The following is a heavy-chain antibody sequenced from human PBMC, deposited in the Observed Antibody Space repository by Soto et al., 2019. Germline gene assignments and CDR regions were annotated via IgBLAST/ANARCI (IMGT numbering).Heavy chain of an antibody. D-gene: IGHD6-13*01. CDR3: ARQAGTAAGQWSYYYGMDV. CDR2: ISAYNGNT. Sequence: ASVKVSCKASGYTFTSYGISWVRQAPGQGLEWMGWISAYNGNTNYAQKLQGRVTMTTDTSTSTAYMELRSLRSDDTAVYYCARQAGTAAGQWSYYYGMDVWGQGTTVTVSS. CDR1: GYTFTSYG. J-gene: IGHJ6*02. V-gene: IGHV1-18*01.